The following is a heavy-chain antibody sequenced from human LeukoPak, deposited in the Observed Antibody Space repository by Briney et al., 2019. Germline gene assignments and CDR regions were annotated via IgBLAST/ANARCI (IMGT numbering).Heavy chain of an antibody. V-gene: IGHV3-73*01. CDR1: GFTFSGSA. J-gene: IGHJ6*03. Sequence: GGSLRLSCAASGFTFSGSAMHWVRQASGKGLEWVGRIRSKANSYATAYAASVKGRFTISRDDSKNTAYLQMNSLKTEDTAVYYCARVGIRGSGWQISRPNYYYYYMDVWGKGTTVTVSS. CDR3: ARVGIRGSGWQISRPNYYYYYMDV. CDR2: IRSKANSYAT. D-gene: IGHD6-19*01.